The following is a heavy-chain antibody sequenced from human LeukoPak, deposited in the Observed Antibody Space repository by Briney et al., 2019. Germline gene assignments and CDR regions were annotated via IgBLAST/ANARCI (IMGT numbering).Heavy chain of an antibody. CDR3: AREDAGADADEAGRFDY. CDR2: MNPNSGNT. CDR1: GYTFTSYD. V-gene: IGHV1-8*01. Sequence: GASVKVSCKASGYTFTSYDINWVRQATGQGLEWMGWMNPNSGNTGYAQKFQGRVTMTRNTSISTAYMELSRLRSDDTAVYYCAREDAGADADEAGRFDYWGQGTLVTVSS. J-gene: IGHJ4*02. D-gene: IGHD1-26*01.